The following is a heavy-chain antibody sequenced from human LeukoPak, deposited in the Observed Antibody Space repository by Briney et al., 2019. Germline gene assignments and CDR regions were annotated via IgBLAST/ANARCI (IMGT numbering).Heavy chain of an antibody. V-gene: IGHV4-31*03. D-gene: IGHD3-22*01. J-gene: IGHJ4*02. CDR3: ARALASAYHFDY. CDR1: GDSISSGGYY. Sequence: SETLSLTCTVSGDSISSGGYYWSWIRQLPGKGLEWIGYIYYSGNTFYNPSLKSRLTISTDTSKTQFSLKLTFMTAADTAVYYCARALASAYHFDYWGQGTLVTVSS. CDR2: IYYSGNT.